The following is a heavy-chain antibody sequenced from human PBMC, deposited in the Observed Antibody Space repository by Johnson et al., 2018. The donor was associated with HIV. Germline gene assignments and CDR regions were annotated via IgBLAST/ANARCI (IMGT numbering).Heavy chain of an antibody. CDR2: IYTGGST. CDR3: ARITKVGPILSDAFDF. V-gene: IGHV3-66*02. J-gene: IGHJ3*01. CDR1: GFTVSSNF. D-gene: IGHD1-26*01. Sequence: VQLVESGGGLVQPGGSLRLSCAASGFTVSSNFMGWVRQAPGKGLEWVSSIYTGGSTYYADSVKGRFTISRDNSKNTLYLQMNSLRAEDTAVYYCARITKVGPILSDAFDFWGQGTMVTVSS.